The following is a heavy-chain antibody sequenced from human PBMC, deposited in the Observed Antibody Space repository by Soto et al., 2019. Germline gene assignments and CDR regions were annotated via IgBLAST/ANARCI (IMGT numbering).Heavy chain of an antibody. V-gene: IGHV1-46*01. CDR2: ISPYGGST. CDR3: TRSTQYSASLEFDF. CDR1: GYTFTNHY. Sequence: ASVKVSCKASGYTFTNHYIHWVRQAPGQGLEWMAIISPYGGSTNYAQKFQGRVTLTMDTSTSTLYMELSSLRSEDTAVYYCTRSTQYSASLEFDFWGQGTLVTVSS. D-gene: IGHD5-12*01. J-gene: IGHJ4*02.